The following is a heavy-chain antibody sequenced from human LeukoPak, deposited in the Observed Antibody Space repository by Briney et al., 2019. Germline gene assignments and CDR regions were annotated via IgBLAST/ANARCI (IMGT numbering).Heavy chain of an antibody. V-gene: IGHV3-48*04. Sequence: GGSLRLSCAASGFTFSSYSINWVRQAPGKGLEWVSHISSSSSTVYYADSVKGRFTISRDNAKNSLYLQMNSLRAEDTAVYYCARDLYGDGYNHGVDYWGQGTLVTVSS. D-gene: IGHD5-24*01. CDR2: ISSSSSTV. J-gene: IGHJ4*02. CDR1: GFTFSSYS. CDR3: ARDLYGDGYNHGVDY.